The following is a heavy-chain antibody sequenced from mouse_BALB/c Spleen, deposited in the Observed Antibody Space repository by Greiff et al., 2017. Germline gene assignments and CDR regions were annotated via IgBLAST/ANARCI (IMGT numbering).Heavy chain of an antibody. CDR2: ISSGGST. D-gene: IGHD1-1*01. CDR3: ARGFYYYGRAGPGAWFAY. V-gene: IGHV5-6-5*01. J-gene: IGHJ3*01. CDR1: GFTFSSYA. Sequence: DVKVEESGGGLVKPGGSLKLSCAASGFTFSSYAMSWVRQTPEKRLEWVASISSGGSTYYPDSVKGRFTISRDNARNILYLQMSSLRSEDTAMYYCARGFYYYGRAGPGAWFAYWGQGTLVTVSA.